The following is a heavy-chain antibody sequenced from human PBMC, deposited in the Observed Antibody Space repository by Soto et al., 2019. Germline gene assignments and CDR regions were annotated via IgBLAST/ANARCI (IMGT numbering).Heavy chain of an antibody. D-gene: IGHD6-13*01. V-gene: IGHV4-30-2*01. CDR1: GGSISSGGYS. J-gene: IGHJ6*02. CDR3: ARQEGVSSSWRSYYYYGMDV. Sequence: SETLSLTCAVSGGSISSGGYSWSWIRQPPGKGLEWIGYIYHSGSTYYNPSLKSRVTISVDRSKNQFSLKLSSVTAADTAVYYCARQEGVSSSWRSYYYYGMDVWGQGTTVTVSS. CDR2: IYHSGST.